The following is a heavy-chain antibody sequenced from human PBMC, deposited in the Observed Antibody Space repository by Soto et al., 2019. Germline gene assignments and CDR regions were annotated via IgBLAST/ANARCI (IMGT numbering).Heavy chain of an antibody. Sequence: SETLSLTCTVSGGSISSGGYYWSWIRQHPGKGLEWIGYIYYSGSTYYNPSLKSRVTISVDTSKNQFSLKLSSVTAADTAVYYCARARIVVVPAAGGAFDIWGQGTMVTVSS. CDR1: GGSISSGGYY. V-gene: IGHV4-31*03. J-gene: IGHJ3*02. D-gene: IGHD2-2*01. CDR2: IYYSGST. CDR3: ARARIVVVPAAGGAFDI.